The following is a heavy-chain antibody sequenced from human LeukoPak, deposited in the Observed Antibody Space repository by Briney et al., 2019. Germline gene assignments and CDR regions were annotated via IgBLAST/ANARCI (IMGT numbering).Heavy chain of an antibody. CDR2: IYYSGST. V-gene: IGHV4-61*05. D-gene: IGHD1-14*01. CDR1: GGSISSSSYY. Sequence: SETLSLTCTVSGGSISSSSYYWGWIRQPPGKGLEWIGYIYYSGSTTYNPSLKSRVTISVDTSKNQFSLKLSSVTAADTAVYYCARLFGSSTVADYWGQGTLVTVSS. CDR3: ARLFGSSTVADY. J-gene: IGHJ4*02.